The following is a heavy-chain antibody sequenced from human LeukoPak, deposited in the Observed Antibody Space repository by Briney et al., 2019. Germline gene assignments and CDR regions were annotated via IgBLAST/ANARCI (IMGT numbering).Heavy chain of an antibody. J-gene: IGHJ3*02. CDR2: INDGNGNT. Sequence: ASVKVSCKASGYGFTTYAMYWVRQAPGQRLEWMGWINDGNGNTKYSQKFQGGVTMTRDTSASTAYMELSSLRFEATAVYYCASDGFDIWGQGTMVTVSS. CDR3: ASDGFDI. CDR1: GYGFTTYA. V-gene: IGHV1-3*01.